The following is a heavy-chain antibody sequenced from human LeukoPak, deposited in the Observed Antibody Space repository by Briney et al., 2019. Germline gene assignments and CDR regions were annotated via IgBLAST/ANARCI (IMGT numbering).Heavy chain of an antibody. CDR1: GGTFSSYA. CDR2: IIPIFGTA. J-gene: IGHJ3*02. V-gene: IGHV1-69*06. D-gene: IGHD5-12*01. Sequence: SVKVSCKASGGTFSSYAISWVRQAPGQGLEWMGGIIPIFGTANYAQKFQGRVTITADKSTSTAYMELSSLRSEDTAVYYCARGGYSGYEMSAFDIWGQGTMVTVSS. CDR3: ARGGYSGYEMSAFDI.